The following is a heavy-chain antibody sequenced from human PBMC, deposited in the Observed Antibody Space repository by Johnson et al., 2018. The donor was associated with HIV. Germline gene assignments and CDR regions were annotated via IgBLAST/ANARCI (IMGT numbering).Heavy chain of an antibody. D-gene: IGHD3-22*01. J-gene: IGHJ3*02. CDR3: AKDYYYDSSGYFLTCAFDI. CDR1: GFTFSSYA. Sequence: VQLVESGGGLVQPGGSLRLSCAASGFTFSSYAMSWVRQVPGKGLEWVSAISWSGGSTYYADSVKGRFTISRDNSKNTLYLQMNSLRAEDTAVYYCAKDYYYDSSGYFLTCAFDIWGQGTMVTVSS. CDR2: ISWSGGST. V-gene: IGHV3-23*04.